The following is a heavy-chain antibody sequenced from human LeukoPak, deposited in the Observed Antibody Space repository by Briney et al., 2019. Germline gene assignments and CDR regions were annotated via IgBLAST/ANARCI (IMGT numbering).Heavy chain of an antibody. CDR1: GGSIISYY. CDR2: IYYSGST. CDR3: ASPDY. V-gene: IGHV4-59*01. J-gene: IGHJ4*02. Sequence: SETLSLTCTVSGGSIISYYWSWIRQPPGKGLEWIGYIYYSGSTNYNPSLKSRVTISVDTSKNQFSLKLSSVTAADTAVYYCASPDYWGQGTLVTVSS.